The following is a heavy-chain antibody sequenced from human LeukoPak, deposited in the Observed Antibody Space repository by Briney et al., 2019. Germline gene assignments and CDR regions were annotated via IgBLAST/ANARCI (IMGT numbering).Heavy chain of an antibody. CDR2: ISTSSGNT. CDR1: GCTFSSYA. CDR3: AREHPHFGELWNDY. J-gene: IGHJ4*02. D-gene: IGHD3-10*01. V-gene: IGHV1-18*01. Sequence: GASVKVSCKASGCTFSSYAISWVRQAPGQGLERMGGISTSSGNTNYAQKFQGRVTMTTDKSTSTAYMELRSLRSEDTAVYYCAREHPHFGELWNDYWGQGNPVTVSS.